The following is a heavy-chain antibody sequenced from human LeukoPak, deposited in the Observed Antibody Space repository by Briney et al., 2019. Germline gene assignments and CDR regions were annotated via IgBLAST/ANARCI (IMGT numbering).Heavy chain of an antibody. V-gene: IGHV3-21*01. CDR2: ISSGGMWI. J-gene: IGHJ5*02. Sequence: GGSLRLSCAASGFTFSSYSMNWVRQAPGKGLEWLSSISSGGMWIYYADSLKGRFTISRDNAKNSLYLQMKSLRVEDTGVYYCARDAGGRTQREGWFDPWGQGTLVTVSS. D-gene: IGHD1-26*01. CDR1: GFTFSSYS. CDR3: ARDAGGRTQREGWFDP.